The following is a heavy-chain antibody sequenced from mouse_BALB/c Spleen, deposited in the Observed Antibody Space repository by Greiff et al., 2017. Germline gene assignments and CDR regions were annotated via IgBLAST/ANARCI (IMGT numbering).Heavy chain of an antibody. J-gene: IGHJ3*01. Sequence: QVQLQQSGPELVKPGASVKISCKASGYAFSSSWMNWVKQRPGQGLEWIGRIYPGDGDTNYNGKFKGKATLTADKSSSTAYMQLSSLTSVDSAVYFCARPPYYGSSSWFAYWGQGTLVTVSA. CDR1: GYAFSSSW. CDR2: IYPGDGDT. D-gene: IGHD1-1*01. V-gene: IGHV1-82*01. CDR3: ARPPYYGSSSWFAY.